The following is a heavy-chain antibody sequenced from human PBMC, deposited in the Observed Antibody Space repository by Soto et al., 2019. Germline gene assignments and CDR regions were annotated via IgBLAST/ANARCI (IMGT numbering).Heavy chain of an antibody. CDR2: MSHSGGT. Sequence: QVQLQQWGAGLLKPSETLSLTCAVYGGFVSSGSYYWSWIRQPPGKGLEWIGEMSHSGGTNFNPSRKRRVTISVDTSKNQFSLTMSSVTAADTALYYCARVERGTATTVVDAFDIWGPGTRVTVSS. D-gene: IGHD1-1*01. V-gene: IGHV4-34*01. CDR3: ARVERGTATTVVDAFDI. CDR1: GGFVSSGSYY. J-gene: IGHJ3*02.